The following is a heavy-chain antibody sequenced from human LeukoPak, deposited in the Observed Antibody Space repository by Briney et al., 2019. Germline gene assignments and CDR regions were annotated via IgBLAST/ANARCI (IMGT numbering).Heavy chain of an antibody. V-gene: IGHV4-39*01. CDR3: ARHIVVVSTPADWFDP. CDR2: IYYTGST. D-gene: IGHD2-21*01. Sequence: SETLSLTCTVSGGSISSSNYYWGWIRQPPGKGLEWIASIYYTGSTYYNPSLKSRVTISVDTSKYQFSLKVSSVTAADTAVYHCARHIVVVSTPADWFDPWGQGTLVTVSS. J-gene: IGHJ5*02. CDR1: GGSISSSNYY.